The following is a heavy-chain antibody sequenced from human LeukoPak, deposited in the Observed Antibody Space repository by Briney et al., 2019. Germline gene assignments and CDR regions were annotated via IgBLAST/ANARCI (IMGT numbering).Heavy chain of an antibody. J-gene: IGHJ3*01. V-gene: IGHV3-74*01. D-gene: IGHD1-26*01. CDR2: IYTDGNTT. CDR1: RFTFSSYW. Sequence: GGALRLSCAASRFTFSSYWMHWVRQAPGKGLVWVSRIYTDGNTTTYADPVRGRFPISRDNAKNTLYAEKTGLRAEDTAVYYCARTIGSNNAFDLWGQGTMVTVSS. CDR3: ARTIGSNNAFDL.